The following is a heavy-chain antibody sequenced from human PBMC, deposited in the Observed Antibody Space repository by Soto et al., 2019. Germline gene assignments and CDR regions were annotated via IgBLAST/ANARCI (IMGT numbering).Heavy chain of an antibody. D-gene: IGHD3-3*02. CDR2: ISPGDPDT. CDR3: AALIFYYGMDV. Sequence: GESLKISCKGSAYTFTNYWIDWVCQMPGKGLEWMGIISPGDPDTKYNPSFQGQVTISADKSITTTYLRWTSLKASDTAIYYCAALIFYYGMDVWGQGTTVTVSS. V-gene: IGHV5-51*01. J-gene: IGHJ6*02. CDR1: AYTFTNYW.